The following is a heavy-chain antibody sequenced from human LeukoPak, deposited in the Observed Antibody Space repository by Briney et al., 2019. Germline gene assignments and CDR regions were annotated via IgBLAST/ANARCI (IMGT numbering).Heavy chain of an antibody. V-gene: IGHV6-1*01. D-gene: IGHD2-2*01. CDR1: GDSVSSNSAA. Sequence: SQTLSLTCAISGDSVSSNSAAWNWIRQPPSRGLEWLGRTYYRSKWYNDYAVSVKSRITINPDTSKNQFSLQLNSVTPEDTAVYYCASAAAIYYYYGMDVWGQGTTVTVSS. CDR3: ASAAAIYYYYGMDV. J-gene: IGHJ6*02. CDR2: TYYRSKWYN.